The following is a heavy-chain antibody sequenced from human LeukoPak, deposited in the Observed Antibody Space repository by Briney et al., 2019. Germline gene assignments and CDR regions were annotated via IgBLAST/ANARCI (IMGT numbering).Heavy chain of an antibody. V-gene: IGHV3-30*04. CDR3: ARINSVDTAMAPWYYFDY. J-gene: IGHJ4*02. Sequence: GGSLRLSCAASGFTFSSYAMHWVRQAPGKGLEWVAVISYDGSNKYYADSVKGRFTISRDNSKNTLYLQMNSLRAEDTAVYYCARINSVDTAMAPWYYFDYWGQGTLVTVSS. CDR2: ISYDGSNK. CDR1: GFTFSSYA. D-gene: IGHD5-18*01.